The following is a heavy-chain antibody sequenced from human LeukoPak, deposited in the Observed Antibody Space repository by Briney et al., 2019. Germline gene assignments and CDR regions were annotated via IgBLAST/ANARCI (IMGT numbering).Heavy chain of an antibody. CDR1: GFTFSSYA. J-gene: IGHJ6*02. V-gene: IGHV3-30-3*01. CDR3: ARGVVVTANYYFYGMDV. D-gene: IGHD2-21*02. CDR2: ILYDGSNK. Sequence: GGSLRLSCTASGFTFSSYAMHWVRQAPGKGLEWVAVILYDGSNKYYADSVKGRFTISRDNSKNTLYLQMNSLRAEDTAVYYCARGVVVTANYYFYGMDVWGQGTTVTVSS.